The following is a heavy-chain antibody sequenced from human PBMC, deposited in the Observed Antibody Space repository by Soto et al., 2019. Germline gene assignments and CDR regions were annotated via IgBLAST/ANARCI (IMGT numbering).Heavy chain of an antibody. V-gene: IGHV4-30-2*01. CDR1: GGSISSGGYS. CDR2: IYHSGST. Sequence: SETLSLTCAVSGGSISSGGYSWSWIRQPPGKGLEWIGYIYHSGSTYYNPSLKSRVTISVDRSKNQFSPKLSSVTAADTAVYYCARAPYDILTGYYPNWFDPWGQGTLVTVSS. J-gene: IGHJ5*02. D-gene: IGHD3-9*01. CDR3: ARAPYDILTGYYPNWFDP.